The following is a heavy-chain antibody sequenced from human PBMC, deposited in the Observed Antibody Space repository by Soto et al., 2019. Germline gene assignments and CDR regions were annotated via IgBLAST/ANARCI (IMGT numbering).Heavy chain of an antibody. Sequence: QVQLVQSGAEVKKPGSSVKVSCKASGGTFSSYAISWVRQAPGQGLEWMGGIIPIFGTANYAQKFQGRVTITADKSTSTAYMELSSLRSEDTAVYYCARGRLELRGYVYYYYGMDVWGQGTTVTVSS. J-gene: IGHJ6*02. CDR3: ARGRLELRGYVYYYYGMDV. CDR1: GGTFSSYA. CDR2: IIPIFGTA. V-gene: IGHV1-69*06. D-gene: IGHD1-7*01.